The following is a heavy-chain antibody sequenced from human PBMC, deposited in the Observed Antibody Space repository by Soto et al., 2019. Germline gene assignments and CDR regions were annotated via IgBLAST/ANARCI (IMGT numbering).Heavy chain of an antibody. CDR3: ARGDTAKDSMDV. V-gene: IGHV3-48*01. Sequence: GGSLRLSCAASGFTFSSYSMNWVRQAPGKGLEWVSYISSSSSTIYYADSVKGRFTISRDNAKNSLYLQMNSLRAEDTAVYYCARGDTAKDSMDVWGKGTTVTVSS. CDR2: ISSSSSTI. CDR1: GFTFSSYS. J-gene: IGHJ6*03. D-gene: IGHD5-18*01.